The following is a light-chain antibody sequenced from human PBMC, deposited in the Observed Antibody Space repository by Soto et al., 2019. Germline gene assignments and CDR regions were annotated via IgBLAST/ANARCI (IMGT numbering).Light chain of an antibody. CDR1: QSVSSTY. CDR3: PQYRISAWT. J-gene: IGKJ1*01. Sequence: ELVLTQSPGTLSLSPGERATISCRASQSVSSTYLAWYQQKPGQAPRLLIYGAASRATGIPDRLSGSGSGTDFTLTISRLEHEDFAVYYCPQYRISAWTFGQGTTVAIK. V-gene: IGKV3-20*01. CDR2: GAA.